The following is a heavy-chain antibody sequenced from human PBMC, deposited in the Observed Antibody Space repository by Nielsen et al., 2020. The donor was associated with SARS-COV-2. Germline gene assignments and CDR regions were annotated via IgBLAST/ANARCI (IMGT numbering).Heavy chain of an antibody. CDR1: GFTLSSHA. V-gene: IGHV3-30*04. CDR3: ARDRWSSGRDDLQY. J-gene: IGHJ4*02. D-gene: IGHD6-19*01. Sequence: GGSLRLSCAASGFTLSSHAIHWVRQAPGKGLEWMAVISYDGRSKHYADAVKGRLTISRDNSKNTLYLQMDRLRPEDTAVYYCARDRWSSGRDDLQYWGLGTLVTVSS. CDR2: ISYDGRSK.